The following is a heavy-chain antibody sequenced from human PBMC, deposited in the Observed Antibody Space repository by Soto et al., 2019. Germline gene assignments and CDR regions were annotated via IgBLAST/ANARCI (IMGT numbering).Heavy chain of an antibody. D-gene: IGHD5-18*01. CDR1: GFSFSTYG. CDR2: IWYDGTNA. J-gene: IGHJ6*02. CDR3: ARVEAPLIHSDHYYYGMDV. Sequence: QVQLEESGGGVVRPGRSLRLACEASGFSFSTYGMHWVRQAPGKGLQWVAVIWYDGTNAYYADSVKGRFTISRDNSKDTLYLEMNNLRAEDTAVYYCARVEAPLIHSDHYYYGMDVWGQGTTVTV. V-gene: IGHV3-33*01.